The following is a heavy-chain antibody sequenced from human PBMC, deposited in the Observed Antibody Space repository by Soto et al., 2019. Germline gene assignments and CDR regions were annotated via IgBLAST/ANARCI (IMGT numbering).Heavy chain of an antibody. CDR1: GLTFSNAW. D-gene: IGHD6-6*01. V-gene: IGHV3-23*01. CDR2: ISGSGDVT. Sequence: SLRLSCAASGLTFSNAWMSWVRQAPGRVLEWVSSISGSGDVTFYVASVEGRFTISRDNSKITFFLQLNSLRAEDTRVYYCAKYRSTSSGAEGFDFWGQGALVTVSS. CDR3: AKYRSTSSGAEGFDF. J-gene: IGHJ4*02.